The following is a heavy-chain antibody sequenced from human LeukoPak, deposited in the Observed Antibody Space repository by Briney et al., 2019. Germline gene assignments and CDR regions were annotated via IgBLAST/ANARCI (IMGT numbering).Heavy chain of an antibody. V-gene: IGHV3-23*01. CDR3: AKPAKTDYADY. D-gene: IGHD1-14*01. J-gene: IGHJ4*02. CDR1: GFTFSNAW. Sequence: PGGSLTLSCAASGFTFSNAWMSWVRQAPGKGLAWVSAISGSGGNTYYADSVKGRFTISRDNSKNTPYLQMNSLRAEDTALYYCAKPAKTDYADYWGQGTLVTVSS. CDR2: ISGSGGNT.